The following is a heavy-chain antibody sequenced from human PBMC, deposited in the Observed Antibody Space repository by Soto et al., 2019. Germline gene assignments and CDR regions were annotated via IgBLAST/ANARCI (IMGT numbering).Heavy chain of an antibody. V-gene: IGHV1-69*13. CDR3: SSEANGSGNFYYYYAIDV. J-gene: IGHJ6*02. D-gene: IGHD3-10*01. Sequence: SVKVSCKASGGTFSSYAISWVRQAPGQGLEWMGGIITIFSTANYAHKFQGRVTLTADESTSTAYMELSSLSSEDTAVYYCSSEANGSGNFYYYYAIDVWGQGTTVTVSS. CDR1: GGTFSSYA. CDR2: IITIFSTA.